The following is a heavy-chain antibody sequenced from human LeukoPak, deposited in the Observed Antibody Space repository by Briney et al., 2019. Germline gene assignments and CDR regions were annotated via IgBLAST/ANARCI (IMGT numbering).Heavy chain of an antibody. Sequence: SVKVSCKASGGTFTNYAINWVRQAPGQGLEWMGRIIPVLDVTNYAQKFQGRVTITADQSTSTAYMELSSLRSEDTVVYYCARGGGVDILTGFQYWGQGTLVTVSS. CDR3: ARGGGVDILTGFQY. CDR1: GGTFTNYA. CDR2: IIPVLDVT. J-gene: IGHJ4*02. D-gene: IGHD3-9*01. V-gene: IGHV1-69*04.